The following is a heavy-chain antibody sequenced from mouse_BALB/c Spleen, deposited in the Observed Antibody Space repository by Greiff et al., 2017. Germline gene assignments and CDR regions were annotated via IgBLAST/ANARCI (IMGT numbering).Heavy chain of an antibody. CDR3: ARRYYGYDRSYYFDY. Sequence: DVQLQESGGGLVQPGGSLKLSCAASGFDFSRYWMSWVRQAPGKGLEWIGEINPDSSTINYTPSLKDKFIISRDNAKNTLYLQMSKVRSEDTALYYCARRYYGYDRSYYFDYWGQGTTLTVSS. CDR2: INPDSSTI. V-gene: IGHV4-1*02. J-gene: IGHJ2*01. CDR1: GFDFSRYW. D-gene: IGHD2-2*01.